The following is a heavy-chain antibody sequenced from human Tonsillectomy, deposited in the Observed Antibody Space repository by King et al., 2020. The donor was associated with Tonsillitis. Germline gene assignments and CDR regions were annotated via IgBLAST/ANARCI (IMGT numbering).Heavy chain of an antibody. D-gene: IGHD6-13*01. CDR3: ASGMAGFQGDYPYYMDV. CDR1: GGSISSYY. J-gene: IGHJ6*03. V-gene: IGHV4-59*01. CDR2: IYYSGST. Sequence: VQLQESGPGLVKPSETLSLTCTVSGGSISSYYWSWIRQPPGKGLELIGYIYYSGSTNYNTSLKSRVTISVDTSKNQFSLNMTSVTAADTAVYYCASGMAGFQGDYPYYMDVWGKGTTVTVSS.